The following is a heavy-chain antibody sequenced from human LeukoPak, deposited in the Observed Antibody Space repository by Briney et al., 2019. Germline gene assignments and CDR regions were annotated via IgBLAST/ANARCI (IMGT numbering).Heavy chain of an antibody. CDR3: ARDSGSYHYFDY. CDR1: GGSISSGSYY. J-gene: IGHJ4*02. CDR2: IYTSGSI. V-gene: IGHV4-61*02. D-gene: IGHD1-26*01. Sequence: SETLSLTCTVSGGSISSGSYYWTWIRQPAGKGLEWIGRIYTSGSINYNPSLKSRVTISVDTSKNQFSLKLSSVTAADTAVYYCARDSGSYHYFDYWGQGTLVTVSS.